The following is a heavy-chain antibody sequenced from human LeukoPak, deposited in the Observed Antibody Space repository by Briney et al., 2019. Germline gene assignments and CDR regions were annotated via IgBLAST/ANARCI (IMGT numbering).Heavy chain of an antibody. V-gene: IGHV4-34*01. CDR1: GGSXXXXY. J-gene: IGHJ5*02. CDR2: INHSGST. CDR3: ARRKVVVVPAAVPARRYNWFDP. D-gene: IGHD2-2*01. Sequence: TLSLTXXXXGGSXXXXYWSWIRXPPGKGLEWIGEINHSGSTNYNPSLKSRVTISVDTSKNQFSLKLSSVTAADTAVYYCARRKVVVVPAAVPARRYNWFDPWGQGTLVTVSS.